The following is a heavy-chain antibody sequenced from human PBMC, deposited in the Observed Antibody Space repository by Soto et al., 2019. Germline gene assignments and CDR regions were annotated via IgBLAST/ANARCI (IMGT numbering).Heavy chain of an antibody. Sequence: SETLSLTCAVYGGSFSGYYWSWIRQPPGKRLEWIGEINHSGSTNYNPSLKSRVTISVDTSKNQFSLKLSSVTAADTAVYYCARKYCGGYCPSGYYYYMDVWGKGTTVTVSS. J-gene: IGHJ6*03. D-gene: IGHD2-21*01. CDR2: INHSGST. V-gene: IGHV4-34*01. CDR3: ARKYCGGYCPSGYYYYMDV. CDR1: GGSFSGYY.